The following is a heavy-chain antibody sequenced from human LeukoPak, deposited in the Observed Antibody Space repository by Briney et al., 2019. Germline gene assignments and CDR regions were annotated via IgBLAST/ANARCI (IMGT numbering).Heavy chain of an antibody. V-gene: IGHV3-30*18. CDR2: ISYDGSNK. Sequence: PGRSLRLSCAASGFTFSSYGMHWVRQAPGKGLGWVAVISYDGSNKYYADSVKGRFTISRDNSKNTLYLQMNSLRAEDTAVYYCAKDSPGLWFGESLGSYYFDYWGQGTLVTVSS. J-gene: IGHJ4*02. CDR3: AKDSPGLWFGESLGSYYFDY. CDR1: GFTFSSYG. D-gene: IGHD3-10*01.